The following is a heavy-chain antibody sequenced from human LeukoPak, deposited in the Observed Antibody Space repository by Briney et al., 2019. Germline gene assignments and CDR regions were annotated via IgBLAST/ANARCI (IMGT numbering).Heavy chain of an antibody. CDR3: ARVSSRNLDSWPLIHGDL. J-gene: IGHJ4*02. CDR2: IYTSGST. V-gene: IGHV4-61*02. CDR1: GGSISSSSYY. Sequence: KPSETLSLTCTVSGGSISSSSYYWSWIRQPAGKGLEWIGRIYTSGSTNYNPSLKSRVTMSVDTSKNQFSLKLSSVTAADTAVYYCARVSSRNLDSWPLIHGDLWGQGTLVTVSS. D-gene: IGHD3-10*01.